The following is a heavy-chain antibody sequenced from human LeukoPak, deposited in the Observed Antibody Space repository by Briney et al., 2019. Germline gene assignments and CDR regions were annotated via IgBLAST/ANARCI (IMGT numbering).Heavy chain of an antibody. V-gene: IGHV4-59*08. D-gene: IGHD3-22*01. CDR1: GGSISSYY. J-gene: IGHJ3*02. CDR2: IYYSGST. Sequence: SETLSLTCTVSGGSISSYYWSWIRQPPGKGLEWIGYIYYSGSTNYNPSLKSRVTISVDTSKNQFSLKLSSVTAADTAVYYCARRSTYYYGSSGSDAFDIWGQGTMVTVSS. CDR3: ARRSTYYYGSSGSDAFDI.